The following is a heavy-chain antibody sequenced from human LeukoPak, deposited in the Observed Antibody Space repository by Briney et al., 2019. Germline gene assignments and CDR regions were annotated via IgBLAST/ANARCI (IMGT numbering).Heavy chain of an antibody. D-gene: IGHD5-18*01. CDR3: ARTPQVGQLWYPIYFDY. Sequence: PSETLSLTCTVSGGSISSYYWSWIRQPPGKGLEWIRYIYYSGSTNYNPSLKSRVTISVDTSKNQFSLKLSSVTAADTAVYYCARTPQVGQLWYPIYFDYWGQGTLVTVSS. V-gene: IGHV4-59*08. CDR2: IYYSGST. CDR1: GGSISSYY. J-gene: IGHJ4*02.